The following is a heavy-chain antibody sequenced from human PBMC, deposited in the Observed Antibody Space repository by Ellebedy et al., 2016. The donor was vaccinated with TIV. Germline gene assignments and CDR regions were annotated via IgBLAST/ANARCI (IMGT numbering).Heavy chain of an antibody. V-gene: IGHV4-59*08. D-gene: IGHD6-19*01. Sequence: SETLSLTCTVSGDSISRYFWSWIRQPPGKGLEWIGYISNSGSTNYNPSLKSRVTISVDTSNNHFSLSLSSVTAADTAVYHCVVYSSGWHGEPLWGQGTLVTVSS. CDR1: GDSISRYF. J-gene: IGHJ4*02. CDR2: ISNSGST. CDR3: VVYSSGWHGEPL.